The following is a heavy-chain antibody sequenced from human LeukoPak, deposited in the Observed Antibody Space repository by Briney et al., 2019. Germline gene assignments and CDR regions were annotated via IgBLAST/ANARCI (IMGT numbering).Heavy chain of an antibody. CDR1: GFTFSSYA. CDR2: ISGSGGST. D-gene: IGHD3-10*01. V-gene: IGHV3-23*01. J-gene: IGHJ4*02. CDR3: ARGPGKASFDY. Sequence: HSGGSLRLSCAASGFTFSSYAMSWVRQVPGKGLEWVSAISGSGGSTYYADSVKGRFTISRDKSNNTLYLQMNSLRAEDTAVYYCARGPGKASFDYWGQGTLVTVSS.